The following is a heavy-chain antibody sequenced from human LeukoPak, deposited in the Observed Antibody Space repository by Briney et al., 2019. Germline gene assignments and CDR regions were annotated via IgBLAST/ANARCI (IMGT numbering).Heavy chain of an antibody. CDR2: INPNSGGT. D-gene: IGHD3-10*01. J-gene: IGHJ4*02. CDR3: AREWGFGECFDY. V-gene: IGHV1-2*02. Sequence: ASVKVSCKASGYTFTGYYMHWVRQAPGQGLEWMGWINPNSGGTNYAQKFQGRVTMTRDTSISTAYMELSRLRSDDTAVYCCAREWGFGECFDYWGQGTLVTVSS. CDR1: GYTFTGYY.